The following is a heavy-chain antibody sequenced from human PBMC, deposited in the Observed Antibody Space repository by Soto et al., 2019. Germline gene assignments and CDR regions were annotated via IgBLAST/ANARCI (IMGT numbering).Heavy chain of an antibody. Sequence: EVQLVESGGGLVKPGGSLRLSCAASGFTFSSYSMNWVRQAPGKGLEWVSSISSSSSYIYYADSVKGRFTISRDNAKNSLYLQMNSLRAEDTAVYYCARRDHDILTGYYRFYYYYYMDVWGKGTTVTVSS. CDR1: GFTFSSYS. V-gene: IGHV3-21*01. CDR3: ARRDHDILTGYYRFYYYYYMDV. D-gene: IGHD3-9*01. CDR2: ISSSSSYI. J-gene: IGHJ6*03.